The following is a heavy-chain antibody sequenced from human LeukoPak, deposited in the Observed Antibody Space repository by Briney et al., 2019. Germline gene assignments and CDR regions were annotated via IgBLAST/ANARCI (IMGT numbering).Heavy chain of an antibody. J-gene: IGHJ4*02. V-gene: IGHV4-59*01. CDR3: ARGAAGYSYG. CDR2: IHYSGST. CDR1: GGSISSYY. Sequence: MPSETLSLTCTVSGGSISSYYWSWIRQPPGKGLEWIGHIHYSGSTNYNPSLKSRVTISIDTSKNQFSLRLSSVTAADTAVYYCARGAAGYSYGWGQGTLVTVSS. D-gene: IGHD5-18*01.